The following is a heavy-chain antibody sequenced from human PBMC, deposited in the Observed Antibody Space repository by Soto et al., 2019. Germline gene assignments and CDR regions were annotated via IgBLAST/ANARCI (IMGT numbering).Heavy chain of an antibody. CDR1: GFVFTNFW. CDR2: IDTSGHST. CDR3: AKDSWYFDL. Sequence: LRLSCEASGFVFTNFWMHWVRHVPGKGLVWVARIDTSGHSTNYAESVKGRVTITRDNAKNTVSLQMNSMRVEDTGVYYCAKDSWYFDLWSQGSQVTVSS. D-gene: IGHD6-13*01. V-gene: IGHV3-74*01. J-gene: IGHJ4*02.